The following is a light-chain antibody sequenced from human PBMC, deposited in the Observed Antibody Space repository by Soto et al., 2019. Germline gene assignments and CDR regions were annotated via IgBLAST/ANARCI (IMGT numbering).Light chain of an antibody. CDR1: PDISGW. CDR2: AAS. V-gene: IGKV1D-12*01. Sequence: DIQMTQSPSSVSASVGDRVTITCRASPDISGWLAWFQQKPGKAPNLLLYAASIMQSGVPSRFSGSGSGTDFTLTITSLQPEDFATYYCQQANSFPWTFGQGTKVEL. CDR3: QQANSFPWT. J-gene: IGKJ1*01.